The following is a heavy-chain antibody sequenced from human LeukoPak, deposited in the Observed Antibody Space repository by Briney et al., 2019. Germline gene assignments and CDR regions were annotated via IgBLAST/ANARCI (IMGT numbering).Heavy chain of an antibody. Sequence: PGGSLRLSCAASGFTFSSYWMHWVRQAPGKGLEWVAFIRYDGSNKYYADSVKGRFTISRDNSKNTLYLQMNSLRAEDTAVYYCARELLWFGSGLGYWGQGTLVTVSS. CDR2: IRYDGSNK. CDR3: ARELLWFGSGLGY. D-gene: IGHD3-10*01. CDR1: GFTFSSYW. J-gene: IGHJ4*02. V-gene: IGHV3-30*02.